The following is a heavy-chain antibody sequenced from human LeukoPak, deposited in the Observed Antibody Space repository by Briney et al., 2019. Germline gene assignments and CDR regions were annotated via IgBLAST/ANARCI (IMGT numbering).Heavy chain of an antibody. Sequence: SETLSLTCTVSGGSISSSSYYWGWIRQPPGKGLEWIGSIYYSGSTYYNPSLKSRVTISVDTSKNQFSLKLSSVTAADTAVYYCARWGIRWSFFGYWGQGTLVTVSS. CDR2: IYYSGST. J-gene: IGHJ4*02. V-gene: IGHV4-39*01. CDR1: GGSISSSSYY. CDR3: ARWGIRWSFFGY. D-gene: IGHD5-24*01.